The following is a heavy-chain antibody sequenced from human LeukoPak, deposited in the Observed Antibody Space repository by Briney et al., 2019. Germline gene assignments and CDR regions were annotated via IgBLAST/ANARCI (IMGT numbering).Heavy chain of an antibody. V-gene: IGHV3-74*01. Sequence: PGGSLRLSCAASGFTFSSYWMHWVRQAPGKGLVWFSRINSDGSSTSYADSVKGRFTISRDNAKKTLYLQMNSLRAEDTAVYYCARTYYYDSMTFGGQGTMVTVSS. CDR3: ARTYYYDSMTF. J-gene: IGHJ3*01. CDR1: GFTFSSYW. CDR2: INSDGSST. D-gene: IGHD3-22*01.